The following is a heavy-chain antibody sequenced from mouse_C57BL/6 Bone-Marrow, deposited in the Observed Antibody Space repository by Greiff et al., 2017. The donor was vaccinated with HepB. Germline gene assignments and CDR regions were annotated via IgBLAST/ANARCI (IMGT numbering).Heavy chain of an antibody. V-gene: IGHV1-15*01. J-gene: IGHJ2*01. Sequence: QVQLQQSGAELVRPGASVTLSCKASGYTFTDYEMHWVKQTPVHGLEWIGAIDPETGGTAYNQKFKGKAILTADKSSSTAYMELSSLTSEDSAVYYCTREEDRYFDYWGQGTTLTVSS. CDR2: IDPETGGT. CDR1: GYTFTDYE. CDR3: TREEDRYFDY.